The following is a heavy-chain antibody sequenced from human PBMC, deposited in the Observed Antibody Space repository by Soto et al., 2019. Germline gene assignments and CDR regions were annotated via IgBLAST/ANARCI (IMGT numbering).Heavy chain of an antibody. D-gene: IGHD3-9*01. CDR3: ARDLGYYDILTGHYYYGMDV. J-gene: IGHJ6*02. CDR1: GFTFSSYD. V-gene: IGHV3-13*01. CDR2: IGTAGDT. Sequence: GGSLRLSCAASGFTFSSYDMHWVRQATGKGLEWVSAIGTAGDTYYPGSVKGRFTISRENAKNSLYLQMNSLRAEDTAVYYCARDLGYYDILTGHYYYGMDVWGQGTTVTVSS.